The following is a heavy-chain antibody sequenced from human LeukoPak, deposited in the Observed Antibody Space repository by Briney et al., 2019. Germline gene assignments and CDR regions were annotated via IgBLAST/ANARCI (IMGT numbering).Heavy chain of an antibody. CDR2: IRSDSDGGTT. Sequence: GGSLRLSCAASGFSFTNAWMTWVRQAPGKGLEWVGRIRSDSDGGTTDYAAPVKGRFTISRDDSKNTLYLQMNSLQTDDTGVYYCSTEMRWEPDPFDDWGQGTLVTVSS. D-gene: IGHD1-26*01. CDR3: STEMRWEPDPFDD. V-gene: IGHV3-15*01. CDR1: GFSFTNAW. J-gene: IGHJ4*02.